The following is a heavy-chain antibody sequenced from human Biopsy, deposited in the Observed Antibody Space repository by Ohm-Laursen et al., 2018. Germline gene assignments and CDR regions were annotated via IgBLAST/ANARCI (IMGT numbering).Heavy chain of an antibody. CDR2: IVVGSGHT. Sequence: SVKVSCKASGFTFSSSAVQWVRQARGQRLEWIGWIVVGSGHTNYAQKFQERVTTTRDMSTSTAYMELTSLRSEDTAVYYCAATPTLYYYYYAMDVWDQGTTITVSS. CDR3: AATPTLYYYYYAMDV. CDR1: GFTFSSSA. J-gene: IGHJ6*02. V-gene: IGHV1-58*01.